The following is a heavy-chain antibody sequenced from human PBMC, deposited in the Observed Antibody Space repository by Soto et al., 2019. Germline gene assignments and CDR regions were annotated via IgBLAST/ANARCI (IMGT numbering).Heavy chain of an antibody. V-gene: IGHV4-61*01. CDR1: GGSVTSGNYY. CDR2: SYYSGST. Sequence: SETQSLTCTVSGGSVTSGNYYGSWVRQPPGKVLEWIGHSYYSGSTNYNPSLKSRVTISVDASKNQFSLKLSSVTAADTAIYYCARGPVVTPFVDYWGQGTLVTVSS. J-gene: IGHJ4*02. D-gene: IGHD2-21*02. CDR3: ARGPVVTPFVDY.